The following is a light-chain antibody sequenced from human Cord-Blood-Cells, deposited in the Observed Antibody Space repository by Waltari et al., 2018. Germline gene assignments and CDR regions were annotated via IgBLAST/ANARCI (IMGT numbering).Light chain of an antibody. CDR1: SSDVGSYNL. Sequence: QSALTQPASVSGSPGQSITISRTGTSSDVGSYNLVSWYQQHPGKAPTLMIYDVSKRPSGVSNRFSGSKSGNTASLTISGLQAEDEADYYCSSYTSSSTWVFGGGTKLTVL. CDR2: DVS. J-gene: IGLJ3*02. V-gene: IGLV2-14*02. CDR3: SSYTSSSTWV.